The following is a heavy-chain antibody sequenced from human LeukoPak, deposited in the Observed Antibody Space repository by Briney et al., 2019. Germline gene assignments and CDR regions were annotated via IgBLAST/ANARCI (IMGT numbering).Heavy chain of an antibody. D-gene: IGHD3-22*01. CDR2: ISYDGSNK. Sequence: PGRSLRLSCAASGFTFSSYSMHWVRQAPGKGLEWVAAISYDGSNKYHADSVKGRFTVSRDNSKNTLYLQMNSLRAEDTAVYYCARDGDYYDSSGRNWFDPWGQGTLVTVSS. CDR1: GFTFSSYS. V-gene: IGHV3-30*04. CDR3: ARDGDYYDSSGRNWFDP. J-gene: IGHJ5*02.